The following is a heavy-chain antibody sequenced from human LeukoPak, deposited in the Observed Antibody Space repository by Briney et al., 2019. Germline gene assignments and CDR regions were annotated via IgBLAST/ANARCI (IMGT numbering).Heavy chain of an antibody. CDR3: ARHYSYHTYLFVR. V-gene: IGHV3-30*03. Sequence: QTGGSLRLSCAASGFTFSSYGMHWVRQAPGKGLEWATVISYDGSNKYYADSVKGRFTISRDNSKNTLYLQMNSLRAEDTAVYYCARHYSYHTYLFVRWGQGTLVTVSS. CDR2: ISYDGSNK. D-gene: IGHD5-18*01. J-gene: IGHJ4*02. CDR1: GFTFSSYG.